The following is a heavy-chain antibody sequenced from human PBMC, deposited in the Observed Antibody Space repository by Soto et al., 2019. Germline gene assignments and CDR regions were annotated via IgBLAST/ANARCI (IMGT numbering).Heavy chain of an antibody. CDR2: ISSSSFSI. V-gene: IGHV3-21*01. CDR3: ARNESSNIYGMDV. Sequence: GGSLRLSCAASGFTFSSYSMNWVRQAPGKGLEWVSSISSSSFSINYADSVKGRFSISRDNAQNSLHLQMNNLRAEDTAVYYSARNESSNIYGMDVWGQGTTVTVSS. CDR1: GFTFSSYS. D-gene: IGHD6-6*01. J-gene: IGHJ6*02.